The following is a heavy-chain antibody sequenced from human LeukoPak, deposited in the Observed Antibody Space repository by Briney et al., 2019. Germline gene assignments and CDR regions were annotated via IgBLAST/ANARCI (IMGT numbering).Heavy chain of an antibody. CDR3: ARHGTLGSTTYPLDY. CDR2: IYYSGST. V-gene: IGHV4-59*08. J-gene: IGHJ4*02. CDR1: GGSTSSYY. Sequence: SETLSLTCTVSGGSTSSYYWSWIRQAPGKGLEWIGNIYYSGSTNYNPSLKSRVTVSVDTSKNQFSLKLSSVTAADTAVYYCARHGTLGSTTYPLDYWGQGTLVTVSS. D-gene: IGHD1-26*01.